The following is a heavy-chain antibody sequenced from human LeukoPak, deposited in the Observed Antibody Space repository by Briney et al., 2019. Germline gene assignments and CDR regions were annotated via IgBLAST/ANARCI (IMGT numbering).Heavy chain of an antibody. CDR1: GFTFSNYN. Sequence: GGSLRLSCAASGFTFSNYNMNWVRQAPGKGLEWVSYISSSGNTIYYGDSVKGRFTISRDNAKNSLYLQMNSLRAEDTAVYYCARERGYSGYDYFIDSPSDYWGQGTLVTVSS. CDR3: ARERGYSGYDYFIDSPSDY. D-gene: IGHD5-12*01. J-gene: IGHJ4*02. CDR2: ISSSGNTI. V-gene: IGHV3-48*04.